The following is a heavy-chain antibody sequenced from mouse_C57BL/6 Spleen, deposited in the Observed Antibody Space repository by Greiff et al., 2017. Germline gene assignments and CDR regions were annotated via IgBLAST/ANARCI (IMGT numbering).Heavy chain of an antibody. Sequence: EVKLVESGPGLVKPSQSLSLTCSVTGYSITSGYYWNWIRQFPGNKLEWMGYISYDGSNNYNPSLKNRISITRDTSKNQFFLKLNSVTTEDTATYYCGYAYDLGAMDYWGQGTSVTVSS. CDR3: GYAYDLGAMDY. CDR2: ISYDGSN. V-gene: IGHV3-6*01. CDR1: GYSITSGYY. J-gene: IGHJ4*01. D-gene: IGHD2-12*01.